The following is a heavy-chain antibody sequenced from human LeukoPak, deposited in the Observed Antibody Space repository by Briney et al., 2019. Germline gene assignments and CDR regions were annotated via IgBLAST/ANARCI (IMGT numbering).Heavy chain of an antibody. V-gene: IGHV4-34*01. D-gene: IGHD2-15*01. CDR3: ARMDIRLGYCSGGSCYPRGRRFDP. J-gene: IGHJ5*02. CDR2: INHSGST. CDR1: GGSFSGYY. Sequence: SETLSLTCAVYGGSFSGYYWSWIRQPPGKGLEWIGEINHSGSTNYNPSLKSRVTISVDTSKNQFSLKLSSVTAADTAVYYCARMDIRLGYCSGGSCYPRGRRFDPWGQGTLVTVSS.